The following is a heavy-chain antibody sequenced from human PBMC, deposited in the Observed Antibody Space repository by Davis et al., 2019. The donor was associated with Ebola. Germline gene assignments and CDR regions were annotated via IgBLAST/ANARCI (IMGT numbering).Heavy chain of an antibody. D-gene: IGHD3-22*01. CDR1: GFIFSNYN. J-gene: IGHJ4*02. V-gene: IGHV3-48*02. Sequence: GESLKISCAASGFIFSNYNMDWVRQAPGKGLEWISYISRSSSTIYYADSVKGRFTISRDDAKNSLYLQMSSLRDEDTAVYYCVRDDSSGNYPPPFESWGQGTLVTVSS. CDR2: ISRSSSTI. CDR3: VRDDSSGNYPPPFES.